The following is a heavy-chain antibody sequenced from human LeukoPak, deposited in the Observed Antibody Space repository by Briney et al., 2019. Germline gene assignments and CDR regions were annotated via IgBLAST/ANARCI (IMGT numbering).Heavy chain of an antibody. V-gene: IGHV3-64*01. CDR1: GFTFSSYA. D-gene: IGHD2-2*01. Sequence: GGSLRLSCAASGFTFSSYAMPWVRQAPGKGLEYVSAISSNGGSTYYANSVKGRFTISRDNSKNTLYLQMGSLRAEDMAVYYCAVGYCSSTSCYLLDYWGQGTLVTVSS. CDR3: AVGYCSSTSCYLLDY. J-gene: IGHJ4*02. CDR2: ISSNGGST.